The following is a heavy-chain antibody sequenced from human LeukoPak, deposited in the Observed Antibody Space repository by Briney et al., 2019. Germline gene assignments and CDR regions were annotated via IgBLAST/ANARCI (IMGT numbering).Heavy chain of an antibody. CDR1: GFTFSSYG. CDR3: AKEPYYGDYERRTLSGGLFDY. V-gene: IGHV3-30*02. J-gene: IGHJ4*02. CDR2: IRYDGSNK. D-gene: IGHD4-17*01. Sequence: GGSLRLSCAASGFTFSSYGMHWVRQAPGKGLEWVAFIRYDGSNKYYADSVKGRFTISRDNSKNTLYLQMNSLRAEGTAVYYCAKEPYYGDYERRTLSGGLFDYWGQGTLVTVSS.